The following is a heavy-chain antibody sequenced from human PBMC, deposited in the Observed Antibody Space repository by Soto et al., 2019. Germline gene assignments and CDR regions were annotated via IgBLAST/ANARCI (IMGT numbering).Heavy chain of an antibody. Sequence: SETLSLSCTVSGGSIISCYWSWIRQLPGTGRAWIGSCSSSGDPSYIPSLKSRVTMSVETPKLHFSLSLSSVTTADTAVYFCGGLRGYAGSQIDYWGEGALVAVSS. D-gene: IGHD2-15*01. J-gene: IGHJ4*02. CDR1: GGSIISCY. CDR2: CSSSGDP. CDR3: GGLRGYAGSQIDY. V-gene: IGHV4-59*01.